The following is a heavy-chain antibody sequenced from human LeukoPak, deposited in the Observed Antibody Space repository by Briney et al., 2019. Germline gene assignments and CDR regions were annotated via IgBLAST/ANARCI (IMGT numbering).Heavy chain of an antibody. CDR3: ARWKDIVVVPAAHFDY. J-gene: IGHJ4*02. CDR2: INPNSGGT. D-gene: IGHD2-2*01. CDR1: GYTFTGYY. Sequence: GASVKVSCKASGYTFTGYYMHWVRQAPGQGLEWTGWINPNSGGTNYAQKFQGRVTMTRDTSISTAYMELSRLRSDDTAVYYCARWKDIVVVPAAHFDYWGQGTLVTVSS. V-gene: IGHV1-2*02.